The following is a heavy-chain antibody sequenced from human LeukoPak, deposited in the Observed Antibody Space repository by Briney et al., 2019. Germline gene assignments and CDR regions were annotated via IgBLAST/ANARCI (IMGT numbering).Heavy chain of an antibody. Sequence: GGSLRLSCAASGFIFGDNTMHWVRQAPGKGLEWVSLITSNGGATHYRDSVKGRFTISRDNSKNSLYLQMLILRIEDTALYYCVKDSNWALDYWGQGTLVAVSS. CDR1: GFIFGDNT. D-gene: IGHD7-27*01. CDR3: VKDSNWALDY. CDR2: ITSNGGAT. J-gene: IGHJ4*02. V-gene: IGHV3-43*01.